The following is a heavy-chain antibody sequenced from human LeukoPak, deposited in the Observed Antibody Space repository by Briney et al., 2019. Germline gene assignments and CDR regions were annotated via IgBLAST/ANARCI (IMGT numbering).Heavy chain of an antibody. V-gene: IGHV4-34*01. CDR1: GGSFSGYY. D-gene: IGHD2-15*01. CDR3: ARGRYCSGGSCYYYMDV. CDR2: INHSGST. J-gene: IGHJ6*03. Sequence: PSETLSLTCAVYGGSFSGYYWSWIRQPPGKGLEWIAEINHSGSTNYNPSLKSRVTISVDTSKNQFSLKLSSLTAADTAVYYCARGRYCSGGSCYYYMDVWGKGTTVSVSS.